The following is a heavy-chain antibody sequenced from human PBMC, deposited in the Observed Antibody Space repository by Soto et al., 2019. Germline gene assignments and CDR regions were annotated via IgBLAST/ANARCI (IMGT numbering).Heavy chain of an antibody. CDR3: ARQRLELPDAFDI. D-gene: IGHD1-7*01. CDR2: IYYSGST. CDR1: GGSISSSSYY. J-gene: IGHJ3*02. Sequence: QLQLQESGPGLVKPSETLSLTCTVSGGSISSSSYYWGWIRQPPGKGLEWIGSIYYSGSTYYNPSLKSRVTISVDTSKNQFSLKLSSVTAADTAVYYCARQRLELPDAFDIWGQGTMVTVSS. V-gene: IGHV4-39*01.